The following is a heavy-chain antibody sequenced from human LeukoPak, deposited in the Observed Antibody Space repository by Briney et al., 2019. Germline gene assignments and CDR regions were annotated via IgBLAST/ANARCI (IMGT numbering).Heavy chain of an antibody. D-gene: IGHD3-10*01. CDR2: IYYSGST. J-gene: IGHJ6*03. Sequence: SETLSLTCTVSGGSISSSTSYWVWIRQPPGKGLEWIGSIYYSGSTYYNPSLKSRVTISVDTSKNQFSLKLSSVTAADTAVYYCARHSPYGSGINYMDVWGKGTTVTISS. CDR1: GGSISSSTSY. CDR3: ARHSPYGSGINYMDV. V-gene: IGHV4-39*01.